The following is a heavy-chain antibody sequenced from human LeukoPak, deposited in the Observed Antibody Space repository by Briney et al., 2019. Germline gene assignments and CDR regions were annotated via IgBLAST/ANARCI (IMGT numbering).Heavy chain of an antibody. CDR2: INHSGST. CDR1: GGSFSGYY. D-gene: IGHD1-26*01. Sequence: PSETLSLTCAVYGGSFSGYYWSWIRQPPGRGLEWIGEINHSGSTNYNPSLKSRVTISVDTSKNQFSLKLSSVTAADTAVYYCARPTRYSGSYSGDNWFDPWGQGTLVTVSS. J-gene: IGHJ5*02. CDR3: ARPTRYSGSYSGDNWFDP. V-gene: IGHV4-34*01.